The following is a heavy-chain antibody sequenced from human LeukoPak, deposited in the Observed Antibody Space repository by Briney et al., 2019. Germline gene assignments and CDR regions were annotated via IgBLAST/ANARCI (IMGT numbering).Heavy chain of an antibody. J-gene: IGHJ6*02. CDR2: ISSSSSTI. V-gene: IGHV3-48*01. D-gene: IGHD2-15*01. CDR1: GFTFSSYS. CDR3: ASPLGYCSGGSCAEDYYYYGMDV. Sequence: RGSLRLSCAASGFTFSSYSMNWVRQAPGKGLEWVSCISSSSSTIYYADSVKGRFTISRDNAKNSLYLQMNSLRAEDTAVYYCASPLGYCSGGSCAEDYYYYGMDVWGQGTTVTVSS.